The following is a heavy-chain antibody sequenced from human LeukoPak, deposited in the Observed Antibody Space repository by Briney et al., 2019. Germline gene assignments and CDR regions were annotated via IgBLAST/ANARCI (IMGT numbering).Heavy chain of an antibody. CDR2: ISSSGSTI. CDR3: ARDKIVGATHFDS. CDR1: GFTFSSYS. V-gene: IGHV3-48*04. D-gene: IGHD1-26*01. J-gene: IGHJ4*02. Sequence: GGSLRLSCAASGFTFSSYSMNWVRQAPGKGLEWVSYISSSGSTIYYADSVKGRFTISRDNAKNSLYLQMNSLRAEDTAVYYCARDKIVGATHFDSWGQGTLVTVSS.